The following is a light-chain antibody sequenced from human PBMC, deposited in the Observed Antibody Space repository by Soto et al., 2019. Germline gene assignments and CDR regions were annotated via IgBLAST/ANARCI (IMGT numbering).Light chain of an antibody. J-gene: IGKJ2*01. CDR3: QQYNNSPEYT. CDR1: QSVTSRY. V-gene: IGKV3-20*01. Sequence: EIVLTQSPGTLSLSPGERATLSCKASQSVTSRYLAWYQQKPGQAPRLLIYGASSRATGIPDRFSGSGSGTDLTLTISRLETEDFAVYFCQQYNNSPEYTFGQGTKLEIK. CDR2: GAS.